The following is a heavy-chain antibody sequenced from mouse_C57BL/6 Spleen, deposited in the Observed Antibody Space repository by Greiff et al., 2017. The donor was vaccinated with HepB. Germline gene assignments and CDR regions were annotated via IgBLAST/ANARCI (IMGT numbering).Heavy chain of an antibody. V-gene: IGHV5-4*03. Sequence: EVKLMESGGGLVKPGGSLKLSCAASGFTFSSYAMSWVRQTPEKRLEWVATISDGGSYTYYPDNVKGRFTISRDNAKNNLYLQMSHLKSEDTAMYYCARGDYYGSSPYYYAMDYWGQGTSVTVSS. CDR2: ISDGGSYT. D-gene: IGHD1-1*01. J-gene: IGHJ4*01. CDR1: GFTFSSYA. CDR3: ARGDYYGSSPYYYAMDY.